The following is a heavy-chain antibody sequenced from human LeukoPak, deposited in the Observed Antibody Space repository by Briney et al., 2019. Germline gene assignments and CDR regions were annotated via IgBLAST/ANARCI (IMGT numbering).Heavy chain of an antibody. CDR1: GFSFSSLA. Sequence: PGGSLRLSCAASGFSFSSLAMSWVRQAPGKGLEWVSVISGLGDSTNYAESVKGRFTISRDNSKNTVYLLMNSLRGEDTAVYYCAKGPAKYSGYDYFEYWGQGTLVTVSS. V-gene: IGHV3-23*01. J-gene: IGHJ4*02. CDR2: ISGLGDST. CDR3: AKGPAKYSGYDYFEY. D-gene: IGHD5-12*01.